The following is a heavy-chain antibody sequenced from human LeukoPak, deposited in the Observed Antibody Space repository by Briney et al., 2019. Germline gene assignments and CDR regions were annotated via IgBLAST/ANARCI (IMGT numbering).Heavy chain of an antibody. CDR2: ISSSSSYI. Sequence: GGSLRLSCAASGFTFSSYSMNWVRQAPGKGLEWVSSISSSSSYIYYADSVKGRFTISRDNAKNSLYLQMNSLRAEDTAVYYCARVPGTLKYFDYWGQGTLVTVSS. J-gene: IGHJ4*02. D-gene: IGHD6-13*01. V-gene: IGHV3-21*01. CDR1: GFTFSSYS. CDR3: ARVPGTLKYFDY.